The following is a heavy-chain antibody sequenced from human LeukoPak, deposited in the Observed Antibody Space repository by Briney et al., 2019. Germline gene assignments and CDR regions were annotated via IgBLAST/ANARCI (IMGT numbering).Heavy chain of an antibody. Sequence: SETLSLTCAVSGGSISSSNWWSWVRQPPGKGLEWIGEISHNGNTNYTPSLKSRVTISLDKSKNQFSLKLSSVTAADTAVYSCVRVYYGSGTYYGIFDYWGQGTLVTVSS. V-gene: IGHV4-4*02. D-gene: IGHD3-10*01. CDR2: ISHNGNT. CDR1: GGSISSSNW. J-gene: IGHJ4*02. CDR3: VRVYYGSGTYYGIFDY.